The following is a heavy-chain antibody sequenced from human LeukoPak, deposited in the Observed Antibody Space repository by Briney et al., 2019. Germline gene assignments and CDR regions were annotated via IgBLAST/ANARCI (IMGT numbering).Heavy chain of an antibody. CDR1: GYSISSGYY. CDR2: IYHSGST. Sequence: SETLSLTCTVSGYSISSGYYWGWIRQPPGKGLEWIGSIYHSGSTYYNPSLKSRVTISVDTSKNQFSLKLSSVTAADTAVYYCARVAGWGVSNPWGQGTLVTVSS. V-gene: IGHV4-38-2*02. J-gene: IGHJ5*02. CDR3: ARVAGWGVSNP. D-gene: IGHD6-19*01.